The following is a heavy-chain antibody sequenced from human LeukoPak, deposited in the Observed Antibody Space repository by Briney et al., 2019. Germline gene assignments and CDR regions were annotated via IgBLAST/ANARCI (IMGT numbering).Heavy chain of an antibody. V-gene: IGHV3-7*01. CDR3: ARRRGYSYGSYFDY. CDR1: GFTFSSYW. CDR2: IKQDGSEK. Sequence: GGSLRLSCAASGFTFSSYWMSWVRQAPGKGLEWVANIKQDGSEKYYVDSVKGRFTISRDNAKNSLYLQMNSLRAEDTAVYYCARRRGYSYGSYFDYWGQGTLVTVSS. J-gene: IGHJ4*02. D-gene: IGHD5-18*01.